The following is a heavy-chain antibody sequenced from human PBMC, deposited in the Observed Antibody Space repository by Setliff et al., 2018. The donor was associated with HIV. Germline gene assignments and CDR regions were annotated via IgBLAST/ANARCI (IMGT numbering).Heavy chain of an antibody. Sequence: PSETLSLTCAVYGQSISGYYWSWIRQTPGKGLEWIGEINHGGDTNYNPSLKSRVTISVGSSYNQVSLRLSSVTAADTAVYYCARLGSHCKNAFCPPYWGQGTLVTVSS. D-gene: IGHD2-15*01. J-gene: IGHJ4*02. CDR1: GQSISGYY. CDR3: ARLGSHCKNAFCPPY. V-gene: IGHV4-34*01. CDR2: INHGGDT.